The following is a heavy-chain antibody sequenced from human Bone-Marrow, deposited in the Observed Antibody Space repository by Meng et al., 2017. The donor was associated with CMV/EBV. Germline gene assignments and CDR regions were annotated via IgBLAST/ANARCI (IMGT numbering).Heavy chain of an antibody. J-gene: IGHJ4*02. D-gene: IGHD3-10*01. CDR3: AKDRGQPRVIDY. CDR2: IWYDGSNK. CDR1: GFTFSSYG. V-gene: IGHV3-33*06. Sequence: GESLKISCAASGFTFSSYGMHWVRQAPGKGLEWVAVIWYDGSNKYYADSVKGRFTISRDNSKNTLYLQMNSLRAEDTAVYYCAKDRGQPRVIDYWGQGTLVTVSS.